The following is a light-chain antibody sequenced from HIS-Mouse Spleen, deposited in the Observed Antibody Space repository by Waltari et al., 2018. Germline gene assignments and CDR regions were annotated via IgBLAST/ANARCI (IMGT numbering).Light chain of an antibody. CDR2: EDS. Sequence: SYELTQPPSVSVSPGQTARITCSGDALPNNYAYWYQQKSGQAPVLGIYEDSKRPSGIPERFSGSSSGTMATLTISGAQVEDEADYYCYSTDSSGNHRVFGGGTKLTVL. CDR3: YSTDSSGNHRV. CDR1: ALPNNY. J-gene: IGLJ2*01. V-gene: IGLV3-10*01.